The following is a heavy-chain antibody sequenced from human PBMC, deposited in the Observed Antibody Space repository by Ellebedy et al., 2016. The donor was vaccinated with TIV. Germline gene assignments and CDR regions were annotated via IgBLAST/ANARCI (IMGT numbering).Heavy chain of an antibody. V-gene: IGHV3-74*01. D-gene: IGHD7-27*01. CDR2: INNDGSSA. CDR1: GFTFSNDW. Sequence: GGSLRLSXAASGFTFSNDWMHWVRQVPGKGLVWVSHINNDGSSATYADSVKGRFTISRDNAKNTVYLQMNSLRVEDTAVDYCARDFPGVGIDYWGQGTLVTVSS. J-gene: IGHJ4*02. CDR3: ARDFPGVGIDY.